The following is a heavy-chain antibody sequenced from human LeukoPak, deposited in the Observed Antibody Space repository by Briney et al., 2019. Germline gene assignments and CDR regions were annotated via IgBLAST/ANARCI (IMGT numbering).Heavy chain of an antibody. J-gene: IGHJ4*02. CDR3: ARDGGAPGPIYGDY. CDR2: VSTYNGDT. Sequence: ASVKVSCKASGYTFTKNAMNWVRQAPGQGLEWMGWVSTYNGDTKYAQNFQDRVTMTRDTSTTTAYMELRGLTSDDTAVYYCARDGGAPGPIYGDYWGQGTPVTVTS. V-gene: IGHV1-18*01. D-gene: IGHD4-23*01. CDR1: GYTFTKNA.